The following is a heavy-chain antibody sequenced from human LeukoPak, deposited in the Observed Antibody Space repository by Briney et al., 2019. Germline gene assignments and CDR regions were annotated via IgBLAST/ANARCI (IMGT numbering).Heavy chain of an antibody. V-gene: IGHV1-69*17. Sequence: GASVKVSFKASGCTSSSYAISWVRQAPGQGLEWMGRIIPIFGIANYAQKFQGRVTITADKSTSTVYMELSSLRSEDTAVYYCARVRDPYYDSSGYLVYWGQGTLVTVSS. D-gene: IGHD3-22*01. CDR3: ARVRDPYYDSSGYLVY. CDR2: IIPIFGIA. CDR1: GCTSSSYA. J-gene: IGHJ4*02.